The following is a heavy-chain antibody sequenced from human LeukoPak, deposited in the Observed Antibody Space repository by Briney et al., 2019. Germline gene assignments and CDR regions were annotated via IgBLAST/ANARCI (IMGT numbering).Heavy chain of an antibody. Sequence: GGSLRLSCAASGFSFRSYGMHWVRQAPGKGLEWVAVISYDGSNKYYADSVKGRFTISRDNAKNSLYLQLNSLRAEDTALYYCARGEWSSSPFDYWGQGTLVTVSS. V-gene: IGHV3-30*03. CDR3: ARGEWSSSPFDY. J-gene: IGHJ4*02. CDR2: ISYDGSNK. CDR1: GFSFRSYG. D-gene: IGHD6-6*01.